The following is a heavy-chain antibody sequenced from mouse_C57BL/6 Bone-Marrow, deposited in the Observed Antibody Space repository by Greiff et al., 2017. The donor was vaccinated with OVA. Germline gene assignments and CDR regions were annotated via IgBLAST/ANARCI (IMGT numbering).Heavy chain of an antibody. CDR2: IDPSDSYT. Sequence: VQLQQPGAELVKPGASVKLSCKASGYTFTSYWMQWVKQRPGQGLEWIGEIDPSDSYTNYNQKFKGKATLTVDTSSSTAYMQLSSLTSEDSAVYYCARPPGYDWFAYWGQGTLVTVSA. CDR3: ARPPGYDWFAY. J-gene: IGHJ3*01. CDR1: GYTFTSYW. V-gene: IGHV1-50*01. D-gene: IGHD2-2*01.